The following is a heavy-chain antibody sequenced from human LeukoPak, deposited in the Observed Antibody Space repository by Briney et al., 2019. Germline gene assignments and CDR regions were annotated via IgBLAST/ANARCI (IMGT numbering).Heavy chain of an antibody. V-gene: IGHV4-31*03. Sequence: SETLSLTCTVSGGSISSGGYYWSWIRQHPGQGLEWIGYIYYSGGTYYNPSLKSRVTISVDTSKNQFSLKLSSVTAADTAVYYCTRVTGAYDILTGYYAYYFDYWGQGTLVTVSS. J-gene: IGHJ4*02. D-gene: IGHD3-9*01. CDR1: GGSISSGGYY. CDR3: TRVTGAYDILTGYYAYYFDY. CDR2: IYYSGGT.